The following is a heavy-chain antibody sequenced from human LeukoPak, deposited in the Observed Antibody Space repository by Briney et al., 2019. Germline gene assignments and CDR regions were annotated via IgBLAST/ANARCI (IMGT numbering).Heavy chain of an antibody. V-gene: IGHV4-59*01. J-gene: IGHJ4*02. D-gene: IGHD6-19*01. CDR3: ARVDSGWIDY. CDR2: IYYSGST. CDR1: GGSISSYY. Sequence: SETLSLTCTVSGGSISSYYWSWIRQPPGKGLEWIGYIYYSGSTNYNPSLKSRVTISVDTSKNQFSLKLSSVTAADTAVYYCARVDSGWIDYWGQGTLVTVSS.